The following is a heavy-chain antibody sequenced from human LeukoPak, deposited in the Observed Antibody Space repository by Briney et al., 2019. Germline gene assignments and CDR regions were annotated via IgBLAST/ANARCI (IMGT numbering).Heavy chain of an antibody. Sequence: ASVKVSCKASGYTFTSYGISWVRQAPGQGLEWMGRISAYNGNTNYAQKLQGRVTMTTDTSTSTAYMELRSLRSDDTAVYYCARVPGIAVAGTTYYYYGMDVWGQGTTVTVSS. CDR3: ARVPGIAVAGTTYYYYGMDV. D-gene: IGHD6-19*01. J-gene: IGHJ6*02. V-gene: IGHV1-18*01. CDR1: GYTFTSYG. CDR2: ISAYNGNT.